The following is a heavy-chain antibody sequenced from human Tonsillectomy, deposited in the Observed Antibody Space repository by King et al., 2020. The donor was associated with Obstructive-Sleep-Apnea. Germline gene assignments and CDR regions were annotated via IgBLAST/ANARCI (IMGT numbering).Heavy chain of an antibody. CDR1: GYTLTESS. Sequence: VPVVQSGAEVKKPGASVQVSCKVSGYTLTESSMHWVRQAPGKGLEWMGRFDPEDGETIYAQKFQGRITMTEDTSTDTAYMDLSSLRSEDTAVYYCATDTISRKYSGGYLCCFDYWGQGTLVTVSS. CDR3: ATDTISRKYSGGYLCCFDY. J-gene: IGHJ4*02. D-gene: IGHD1-26*01. CDR2: FDPEDGET. V-gene: IGHV1-24*01.